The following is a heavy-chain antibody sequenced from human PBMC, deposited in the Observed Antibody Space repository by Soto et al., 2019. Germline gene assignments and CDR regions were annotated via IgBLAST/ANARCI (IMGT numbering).Heavy chain of an antibody. Sequence: QVQLVQSGAEVKKPGASVKVSCKASGYTFTSYDINWVRQATGQGLEWMGWMNPNSGNTGYAQKLQSRVTMASNTPIRTDYMELSSLRSEDAAVYYCASHHYGDHYYYYGMDVWGQGTTVTVSS. CDR1: GYTFTSYD. J-gene: IGHJ6*02. D-gene: IGHD4-17*01. V-gene: IGHV1-8*01. CDR2: MNPNSGNT. CDR3: ASHHYGDHYYYYGMDV.